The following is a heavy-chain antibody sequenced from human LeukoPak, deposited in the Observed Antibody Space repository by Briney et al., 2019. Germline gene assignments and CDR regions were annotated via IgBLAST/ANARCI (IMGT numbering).Heavy chain of an antibody. J-gene: IGHJ4*02. Sequence: GGSLRLSCAASGFTFRSYALHWVRRAPGKRLEWVTLISYDGNNKYYAESVKGRFTIPRDNSKNTLYLQMNSLTTDDTAIYYCAKSRAGGYLRAFDFWGQGALVTVSS. CDR1: GFTFRSYA. V-gene: IGHV3-30*18. CDR3: AKSRAGGYLRAFDF. CDR2: ISYDGNNK. D-gene: IGHD5-18*01.